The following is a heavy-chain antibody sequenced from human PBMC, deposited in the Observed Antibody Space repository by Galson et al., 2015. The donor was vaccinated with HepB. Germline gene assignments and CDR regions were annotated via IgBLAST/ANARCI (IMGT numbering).Heavy chain of an antibody. Sequence: CAISGDSASSNSAAWNWIRQSPSRGLEWLGRTYYRSKWYNDYAVSVKSRITINPDTSKNQFSLQLNSVTPEDTAVYYCARDNSSGWPYYYYYYGMDVWGQGTPVTVSS. V-gene: IGHV6-1*01. D-gene: IGHD6-19*01. CDR2: TYYRSKWYN. J-gene: IGHJ6*02. CDR3: ARDNSSGWPYYYYYYGMDV. CDR1: GDSASSNSAA.